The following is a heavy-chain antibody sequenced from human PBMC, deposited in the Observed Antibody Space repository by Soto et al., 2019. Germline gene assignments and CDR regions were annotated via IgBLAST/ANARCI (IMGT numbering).Heavy chain of an antibody. CDR3: ARDGYDGSGSPYSAY. D-gene: IGHD3-10*01. Sequence: QVQLQESGPGQVKPSETLSLTCSVSGGSMSEYFWSWIRQSPGKGLEWIGYIYYLGSTDYNPSLKSRVTISVDTSKRQFSLRLTSVTAADTAVYYCARDGYDGSGSPYSAYWGPGTQVTVSS. J-gene: IGHJ4*02. CDR1: GGSMSEYF. CDR2: IYYLGST. V-gene: IGHV4-59*01.